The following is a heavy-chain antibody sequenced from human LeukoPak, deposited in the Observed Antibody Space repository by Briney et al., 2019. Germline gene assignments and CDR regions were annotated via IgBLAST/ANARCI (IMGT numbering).Heavy chain of an antibody. V-gene: IGHV1-18*04. CDR2: ISAYNGNT. Sequence: ASVKLSCKASGYTFTSYGISWVRQAPGQGLEWMGWISAYNGNTNYAQTPQGRVTMTTDTSTSTPYMETRSLRADDTAVYYCARGWLGENSFDYWGQGTLVIVSS. D-gene: IGHD3-10*01. J-gene: IGHJ4*02. CDR1: GYTFTSYG. CDR3: ARGWLGENSFDY.